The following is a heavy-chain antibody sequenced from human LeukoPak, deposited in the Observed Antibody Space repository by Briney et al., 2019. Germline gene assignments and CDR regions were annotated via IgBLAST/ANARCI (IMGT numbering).Heavy chain of an antibody. CDR2: IIPIFGTA. J-gene: IGHJ4*02. D-gene: IGHD4-23*01. Sequence: SVKVSCKASGGTFSSYAISWVRQAPGQGLEWMGGIIPIFGTANYAQKFQGRVTITADESTSTAYMELSSLRSEDTAVYYCARDRTLNYGGNHYFDYWGQGTLVTVSS. CDR1: GGTFSSYA. V-gene: IGHV1-69*13. CDR3: ARDRTLNYGGNHYFDY.